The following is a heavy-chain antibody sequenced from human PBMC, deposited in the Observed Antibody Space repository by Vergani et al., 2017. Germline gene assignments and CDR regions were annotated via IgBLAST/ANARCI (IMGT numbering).Heavy chain of an antibody. Sequence: EVQLVQSGAEVKKPGESLRISCKGSGYSFTSYWISWVRQMPGKGLDWMVRIDPSDSYTNYSPSFQGHVTISADKSISTAYLQWSSLKASDTAMYYCARVGWSYYDSSGYYYAPGGWFDPWGQGTLVTVSS. CDR3: ARVGWSYYDSSGYYYAPGGWFDP. V-gene: IGHV5-10-1*03. CDR1: GYSFTSYW. CDR2: IDPSDSYT. D-gene: IGHD3-22*01. J-gene: IGHJ5*02.